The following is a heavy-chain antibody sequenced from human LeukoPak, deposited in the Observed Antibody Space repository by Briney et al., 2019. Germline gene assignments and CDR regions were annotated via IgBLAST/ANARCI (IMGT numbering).Heavy chain of an antibody. Sequence: SETLSLTCSVCGGSVSSGSYYWSWIRQPPGKGLEWIGYMYYSGTTNYNPSLKSRVTISVDTSKNQFSLKLSSVTPADTAVYYCARGSVPAAVVFDYWGQGTLVTVSS. CDR1: GGSVSSGSYY. CDR2: MYYSGTT. CDR3: ARGSVPAAVVFDY. V-gene: IGHV4-61*01. J-gene: IGHJ4*02. D-gene: IGHD2-2*01.